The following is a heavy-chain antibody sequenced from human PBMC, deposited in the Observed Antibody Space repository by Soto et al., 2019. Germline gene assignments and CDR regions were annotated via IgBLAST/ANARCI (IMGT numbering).Heavy chain of an antibody. Sequence: PSETLSRTCTVSGGSISRYYWSWIRQPPGKGLGWIGYIYYSGSTNYNPSLKSRVTISVDTSKNQFSLKLSSVTAADTAVYYCARSLGYCSSTSCQYYYYYGMDVWGQGTTVTVSS. J-gene: IGHJ6*02. CDR2: IYYSGST. V-gene: IGHV4-59*01. D-gene: IGHD2-2*01. CDR3: ARSLGYCSSTSCQYYYYYGMDV. CDR1: GGSISRYY.